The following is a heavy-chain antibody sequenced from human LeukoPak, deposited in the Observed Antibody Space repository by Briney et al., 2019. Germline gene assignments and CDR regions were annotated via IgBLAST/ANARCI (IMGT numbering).Heavy chain of an antibody. D-gene: IGHD1/OR15-1a*01. J-gene: IGHJ4*02. CDR1: GFTFSNAW. CDR3: ARVVYRGNNHVAESAY. Sequence: GGSLRLSCAASGFTFSNAWIGWVRQAPGKGLEWVGRIKSKTDGGTTDYAAHVKGRFTISRANSKNTRYLQMQSLRAEDTAVYYWARVVYRGNNHVAESAYWGQGPLVTVSS. V-gene: IGHV3-15*01. CDR2: IKSKTDGGTT.